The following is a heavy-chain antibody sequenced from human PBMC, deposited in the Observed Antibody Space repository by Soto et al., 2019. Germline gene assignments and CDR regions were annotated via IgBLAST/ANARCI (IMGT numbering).Heavy chain of an antibody. CDR2: IYYSGST. Sequence: QVQLQESGPGLVKPSETLSLTCTVSGGSISSYYWSWIRQPPGKGLEWIGSIYYSGSTNYNPSLESRVPISVDTSKNQFSLKLSSVTAADTTVYYCARRYGYAFDIWGQGTMVTVSS. V-gene: IGHV4-59*01. D-gene: IGHD4-17*01. J-gene: IGHJ3*02. CDR3: ARRYGYAFDI. CDR1: GGSISSYY.